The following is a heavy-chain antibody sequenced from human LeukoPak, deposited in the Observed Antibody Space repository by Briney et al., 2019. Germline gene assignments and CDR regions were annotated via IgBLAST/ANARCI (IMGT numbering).Heavy chain of an antibody. CDR3: ARGERVTYYYGSGSYLYLDV. Sequence: GASVKVSCKASGYTFTGYYMHWVRQAPGQGLEWMGWINPNSGGTNYAQKFQGRVTMTRDTSISTAYMELSRLRSDDTAVYYCARGERVTYYYGSGSYLYLDVWGQGTTVTVSS. CDR1: GYTFTGYY. CDR2: INPNSGGT. J-gene: IGHJ6*02. V-gene: IGHV1-2*02. D-gene: IGHD3-10*01.